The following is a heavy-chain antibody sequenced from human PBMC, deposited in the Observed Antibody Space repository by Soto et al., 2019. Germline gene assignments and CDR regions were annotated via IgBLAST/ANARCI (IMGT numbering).Heavy chain of an antibody. V-gene: IGHV4-34*01. D-gene: IGHD3-22*01. CDR3: ARGLGITMIVVADDAFDI. Sequence: QVQLQQWGAGLLKPLETLSLTCAVYGGSFSGYYWSWIRQPPGKGLEWIGEINHSGSTNYNPSLKSRVTISVDTSKNQFSLKLSSVTAADTAVYYCARGLGITMIVVADDAFDIWGQGTMVTVSS. CDR1: GGSFSGYY. CDR2: INHSGST. J-gene: IGHJ3*02.